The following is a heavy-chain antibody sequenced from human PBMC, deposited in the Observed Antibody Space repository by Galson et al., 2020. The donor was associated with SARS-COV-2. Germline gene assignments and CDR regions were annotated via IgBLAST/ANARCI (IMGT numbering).Heavy chain of an antibody. D-gene: IGHD6-19*01. CDR1: GYTFTTYW. CDR2: IDPSDSYT. CDR3: AATSPWLEGDDYFDY. J-gene: IGHJ4*02. V-gene: IGHV5-10-1*01. Sequence: HGESLKISCKGSGYTFTTYWISWVRQRPGKGLEWMGRIDPSDSYTKYRSSFQGHVTISADKSLNTAYLDWSSLQASDTAIYYCAATSPWLEGDDYFDYWGQGTRVTVSS.